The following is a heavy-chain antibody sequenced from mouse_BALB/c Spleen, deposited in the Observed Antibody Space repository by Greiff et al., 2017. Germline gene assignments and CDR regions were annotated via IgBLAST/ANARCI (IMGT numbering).Heavy chain of an antibody. J-gene: IGHJ4*01. Sequence: QVQLQQSGAELAKPGASVNMSCKASGYTFTSYWMHWVKQRPGQGLEWIGYINPSTGYTEYNQKFKDKATLTADKSSSTAYMQLSSLTSEDSAVYYCARDRYDSMDYWGQGTSVTVSS. CDR2: INPSTGYT. V-gene: IGHV1-7*01. CDR1: GYTFTSYW. D-gene: IGHD2-14*01. CDR3: ARDRYDSMDY.